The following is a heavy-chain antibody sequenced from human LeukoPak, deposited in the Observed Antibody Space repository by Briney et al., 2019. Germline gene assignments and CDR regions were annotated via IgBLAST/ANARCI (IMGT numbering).Heavy chain of an antibody. CDR3: ARGILRDYYDSSGFYHRGGVGY. V-gene: IGHV4-61*09. CDR1: GGPVSTGSYY. CDR2: IHTSGTM. J-gene: IGHJ4*02. D-gene: IGHD3-22*01. Sequence: KTSETLSLTCTVSGGPVSTGSYYWSWIRQPAGRGLEWIGHIHTSGTMNYNASLKSRVRISVETSKNQFSLRLSSVTAADTAVYFCARGILRDYYDSSGFYHRGGVGYWGQGTLVTVSS.